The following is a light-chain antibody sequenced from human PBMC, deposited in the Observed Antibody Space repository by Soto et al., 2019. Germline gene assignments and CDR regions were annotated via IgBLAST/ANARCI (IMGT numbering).Light chain of an antibody. CDR1: QSVSSY. J-gene: IGKJ2*02. CDR3: QQRSNWPRT. Sequence: EIVLTQSPATLSLSPGESATLSCRASQSVSSYLAWYQHNYGQAPRLLIYDASNRATVIPARFSVSGSGTGFTLNISSLEPEDCAVYYCQQRSNWPRTFGQGTKLEIK. V-gene: IGKV3-11*01. CDR2: DAS.